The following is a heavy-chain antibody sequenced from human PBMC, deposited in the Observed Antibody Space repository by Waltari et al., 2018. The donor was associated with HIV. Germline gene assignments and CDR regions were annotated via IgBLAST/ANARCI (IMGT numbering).Heavy chain of an antibody. J-gene: IGHJ4*02. CDR2: IRSKVSGGTT. CDR1: GSPFGDYA. CDR3: SRDNPQWDY. D-gene: IGHD2-8*01. Sequence: EVQLVESGGGLVQQGRSLRLSCTTSGSPFGDYAMGVFRQAPGKGLEWIGFIRSKVSGGTTEYAASVKGRFTISRDDSNSIVFLQMDSLKTEDTAMYYCSRDNPQWDYWGQGTLVTVSS. V-gene: IGHV3-49*03.